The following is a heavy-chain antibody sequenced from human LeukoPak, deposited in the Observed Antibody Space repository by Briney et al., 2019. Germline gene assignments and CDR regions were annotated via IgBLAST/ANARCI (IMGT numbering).Heavy chain of an antibody. D-gene: IGHD3-22*01. CDR2: ISGSGGST. V-gene: IGHV3-23*01. J-gene: IGHJ4*02. CDR3: AARNYFDNRAYYEYYFDF. CDR1: GGSVSSGSYY. Sequence: PSETLSLTCTVSGGSVSSGSYYWSWVRQAPGKGLEWVSAISGSGGSTHYADSVKGRFTISRDNSKNTLYLQVNSLRAEDTAVYYCAARNYFDNRAYYEYYFDFWGQGTLVTVSS.